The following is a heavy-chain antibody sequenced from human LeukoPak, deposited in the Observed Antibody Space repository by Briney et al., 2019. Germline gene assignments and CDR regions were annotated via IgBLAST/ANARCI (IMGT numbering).Heavy chain of an antibody. V-gene: IGHV1-46*01. J-gene: IGHJ4*02. Sequence: ASVKVSCKASGYTFTSYYMHWVRQAPGQGLEWMGIINPSGGSTSYAQKFQGRVTMTRDTSTSTVYMELSSLRSEDTAVYYCARDHGYYDSSGYYYYFDYWGQGTLVTVSS. D-gene: IGHD3-22*01. CDR1: GYTFTSYY. CDR3: ARDHGYYDSSGYYYYFDY. CDR2: INPSGGST.